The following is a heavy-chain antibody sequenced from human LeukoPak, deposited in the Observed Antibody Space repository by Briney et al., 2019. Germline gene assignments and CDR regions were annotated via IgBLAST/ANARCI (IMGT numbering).Heavy chain of an antibody. J-gene: IGHJ4*02. D-gene: IGHD4-17*01. Sequence: GGSLRLSCAASGFTFSSYWMGWVRPAPGKGLEWVANIKQDGSEKYYVDSVEGRFTISRDNAKNSPYLHMHSLRAEDTAVYHCARDFYGDCGGNGYWGQGTLVTVSS. CDR2: IKQDGSEK. CDR1: GFTFSSYW. V-gene: IGHV3-7*01. CDR3: ARDFYGDCGGNGY.